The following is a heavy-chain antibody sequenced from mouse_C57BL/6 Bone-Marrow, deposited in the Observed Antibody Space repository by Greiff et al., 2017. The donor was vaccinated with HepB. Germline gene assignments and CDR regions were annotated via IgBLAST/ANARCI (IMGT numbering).Heavy chain of an antibody. CDR3: ARFGAYYSNYDWYFDV. Sequence: EVMLVESGGGLVQPGGSLSLSCAASGFTFTDYYMSWVRQPPGKALEWLGFIRNKANGYTTEYSASVKGRFTISRYNSQSILYLQMNALRAEDSATYYCARFGAYYSNYDWYFDVWGTGTTVTVSS. D-gene: IGHD2-5*01. CDR1: GFTFTDYY. CDR2: IRNKANGYTT. V-gene: IGHV7-3*01. J-gene: IGHJ1*03.